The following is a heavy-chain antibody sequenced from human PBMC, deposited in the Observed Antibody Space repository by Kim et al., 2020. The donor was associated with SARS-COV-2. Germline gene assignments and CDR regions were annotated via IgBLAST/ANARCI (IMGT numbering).Heavy chain of an antibody. V-gene: IGHV4-31*03. CDR1: GGSISSGGYY. CDR3: ARARKDIVLVVYAMGAFDI. D-gene: IGHD2-8*02. J-gene: IGHJ3*02. Sequence: SETLSLTCTVSGGSISSGGYYWSWIRQYPGKGLEWIGYLYYSGSTYYNPSLKSRVTISVDTSKNQFSLKLSSVTAADTAVYYCARARKDIVLVVYAMGAFDIWGQGTMVTVSS. CDR2: LYYSGST.